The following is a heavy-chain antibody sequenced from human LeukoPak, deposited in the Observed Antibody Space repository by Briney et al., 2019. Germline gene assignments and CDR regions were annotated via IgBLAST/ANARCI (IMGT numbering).Heavy chain of an antibody. CDR2: TSGSI. V-gene: IGHV4-59*11. CDR3: ARVLAIFGLDTTDFYMDV. Sequence: SETLSLTCAVSGASISSHYLSWIRQPPGKGLEWIGYTSGSISDNPSLKSRVAVSVDPSQNQVSLSLTSVAAADTAVYYCARVLAIFGLDTTDFYMDVWGKGTTVTVSS. CDR1: GASISSHY. J-gene: IGHJ6*03. D-gene: IGHD3/OR15-3a*01.